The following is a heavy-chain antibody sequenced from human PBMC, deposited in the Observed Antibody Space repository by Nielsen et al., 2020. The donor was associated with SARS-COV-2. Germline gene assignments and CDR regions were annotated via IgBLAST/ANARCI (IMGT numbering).Heavy chain of an antibody. CDR2: IGGNGRNI. CDR3: HIAARHYYYYGMDV. J-gene: IGHJ6*02. V-gene: IGHV3-48*03. Sequence: GESLKISCAASGFPFSSYEMNWVRQAPGKALEWLSYIGGNGRNIFYADSVKGRFTISRDNSKNTLYLQMNSLRAEDTAVYYCHIAARHYYYYGMDVWGQGTTVTVSS. D-gene: IGHD6-6*01. CDR1: GFPFSSYE.